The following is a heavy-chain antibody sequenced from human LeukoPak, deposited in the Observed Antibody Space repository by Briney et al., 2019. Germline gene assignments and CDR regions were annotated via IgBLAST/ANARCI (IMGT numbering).Heavy chain of an antibody. CDR1: GYTFTSYG. J-gene: IGHJ5*02. V-gene: IGHV1-18*01. D-gene: IGHD6-13*01. CDR2: ISTYNGNT. CDR3: ARDRGASSSWTPYNWFDP. Sequence: ASVKVSCKASGYTFTSYGISWVRQAPGQGLQWMGWISTYNGNTNYAQTLQGRVTMTTDTSTSTAYMELRSLRSDDTAVYYCARDRGASSSWTPYNWFDPWGQGTLVTVSS.